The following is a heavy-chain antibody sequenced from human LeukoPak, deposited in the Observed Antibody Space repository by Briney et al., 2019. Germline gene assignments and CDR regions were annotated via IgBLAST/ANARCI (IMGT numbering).Heavy chain of an antibody. V-gene: IGHV1-69*05. D-gene: IGHD2-15*01. CDR2: IIPIFGTA. Sequence: SVKVSCKASGGTFSSYAISWVRQAPGQGLEWMGRIIPIFGTANYAQKFQGRVTITTDESTSTAYMELSSLRSEDTAVYYCARGPLSRYCSGGSCSDTAMVLVFDYWGQEPWSPSPQ. CDR1: GGTFSSYA. J-gene: IGHJ4*01. CDR3: ARGPLSRYCSGGSCSDTAMVLVFDY.